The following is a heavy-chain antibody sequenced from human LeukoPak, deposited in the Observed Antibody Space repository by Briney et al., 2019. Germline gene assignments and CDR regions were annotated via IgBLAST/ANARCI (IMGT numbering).Heavy chain of an antibody. D-gene: IGHD2-21*01. CDR1: GFTFSSYA. Sequence: PGGSLRLSCAASGFTFSSYAMSWVRQAPGKGLEWVSAISGSGGSTYYADSVKGRFTISRDNAKNSLYLQMNSLRAEDTAVYYCARSSHSEDWFDPWGQGTLVTVSS. CDR3: ARSSHSEDWFDP. CDR2: ISGSGGST. V-gene: IGHV3-23*01. J-gene: IGHJ5*02.